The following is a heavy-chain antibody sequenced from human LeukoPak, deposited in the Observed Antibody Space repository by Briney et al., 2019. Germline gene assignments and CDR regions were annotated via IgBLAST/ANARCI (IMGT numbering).Heavy chain of an antibody. CDR1: GGSISSGDYY. D-gene: IGHD6-13*01. CDR2: IYYSGST. CDR3: ARDSPIAAAGTSYNWFDP. V-gene: IGHV4-30-4*01. Sequence: ASETLSLTCTVSGGSISSGDYYWSWIRQPPGKGLEWIGYIYYSGSTYYNPSLKSRVTISVDTSKNQFSLKLSSVTAADTAVYYCARDSPIAAAGTSYNWFDPWGQGTLVTVSS. J-gene: IGHJ5*02.